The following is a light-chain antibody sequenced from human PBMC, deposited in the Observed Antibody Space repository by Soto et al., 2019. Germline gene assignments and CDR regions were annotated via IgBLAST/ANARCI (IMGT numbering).Light chain of an antibody. CDR1: SSDVGGYNY. V-gene: IGLV2-14*01. CDR3: SSYSGSSTLV. Sequence: QSALTQPASVSGSPGQSITISCTGTSSDVGGYNYVSWYQQHPGKAPKLMIYDVDSRPSGVSNRFSGSKSGNTASLTISGLQAEDEADYYCSSYSGSSTLVFGGGTKLTVL. J-gene: IGLJ2*01. CDR2: DVD.